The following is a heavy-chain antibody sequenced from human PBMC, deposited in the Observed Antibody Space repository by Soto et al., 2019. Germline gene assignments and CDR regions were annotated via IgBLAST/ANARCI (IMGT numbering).Heavy chain of an antibody. Sequence: QVQLVQSGAEVKKPGSSVKVSCKASGGTFSSYAISWVRQAPGQGLEWMGGIIPIFGTANYAQKFQGRVTISADESTSTGYMELGSLRSEDTGVYYCARTFEWRHGAFDIWGQGTMVTVSS. CDR3: ARTFEWRHGAFDI. D-gene: IGHD3-9*01. V-gene: IGHV1-69*01. CDR1: GGTFSSYA. J-gene: IGHJ3*02. CDR2: IIPIFGTA.